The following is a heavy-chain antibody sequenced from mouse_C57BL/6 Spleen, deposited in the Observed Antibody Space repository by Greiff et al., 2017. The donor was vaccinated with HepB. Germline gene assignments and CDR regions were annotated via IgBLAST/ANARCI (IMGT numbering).Heavy chain of an antibody. Sequence: EVQLQQSGPELVKPGASVKISCKASGYTFTDYYMNWVKQSHGKSLEWIGDINPNNGGTSYNQKFKGKATLTVDKSSSTAYMELRSLTSEDSAVYYCAREGLTTVVAFDYWGQGTTLTVSS. CDR2: INPNNGGT. D-gene: IGHD1-1*01. J-gene: IGHJ2*01. CDR1: GYTFTDYY. CDR3: AREGLTTVVAFDY. V-gene: IGHV1-26*01.